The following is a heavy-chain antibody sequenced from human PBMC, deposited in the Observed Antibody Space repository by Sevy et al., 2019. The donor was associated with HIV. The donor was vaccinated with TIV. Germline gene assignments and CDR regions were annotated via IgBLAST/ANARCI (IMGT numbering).Heavy chain of an antibody. D-gene: IGHD3-10*01. CDR3: AREELKASGSYYPNQHFDY. V-gene: IGHV4-59*01. J-gene: IGHJ4*02. CDR2: IYYSGST. Sequence: SETLSLTCTVSGGSISSYYWSWIRQPPGKGLEWIGYIYYSGSTNYNPSLKSRVTISVDTSKNQFSLKLSSVTTADTAVYYCAREELKASGSYYPNQHFDYWGQGTLVTVSS. CDR1: GGSISSYY.